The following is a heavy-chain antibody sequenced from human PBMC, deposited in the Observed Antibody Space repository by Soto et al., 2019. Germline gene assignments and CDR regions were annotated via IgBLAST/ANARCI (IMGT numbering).Heavy chain of an antibody. Sequence: SETLSLTCAVYGGSFSGYYWSWIRQPPGKGLEWIGEINHSGSTNYNPSLKSRVTISVDTSKNQFSLKLSSVTAADTAVYYCARRFNYYDSSGHYPRGYFDYWGQGTLVTVSS. J-gene: IGHJ4*02. D-gene: IGHD3-22*01. V-gene: IGHV4-34*01. CDR1: GGSFSGYY. CDR3: ARRFNYYDSSGHYPRGYFDY. CDR2: INHSGST.